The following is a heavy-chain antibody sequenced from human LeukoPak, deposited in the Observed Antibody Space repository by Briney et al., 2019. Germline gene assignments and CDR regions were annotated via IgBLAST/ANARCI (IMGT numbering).Heavy chain of an antibody. CDR3: ARDRGDNWKYSIWAYLDP. Sequence: ASVKVSCKASGYTFIGYYMVWVRQAPGQGLEWMGWINPNSGGTIHAQKFQGRVTMTRDTSISTAYMELSRLRSDDTAVYYCARDRGDNWKYSIWAYLDPWGQGTPVTVSS. V-gene: IGHV1-2*02. CDR1: GYTFIGYY. D-gene: IGHD1-20*01. J-gene: IGHJ5*02. CDR2: INPNSGGT.